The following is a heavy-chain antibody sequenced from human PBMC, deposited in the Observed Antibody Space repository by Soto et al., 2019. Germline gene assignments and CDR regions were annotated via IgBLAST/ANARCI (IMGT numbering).Heavy chain of an antibody. CDR3: AKHHRREIFGVVPFLAF. D-gene: IGHD3-3*01. J-gene: IGHJ4*02. CDR1: GFTFSSYG. CDR2: ISYDGSNK. Sequence: QVQLVESGGGVVQPGRSLRLSCAASGFTFSSYGMHWVRQAPGKGLEWVAVISYDGSNKYYADSVKGRFTISRDNSKNTLYLQMNSLRAEDTAVYYCAKHHRREIFGVVPFLAFWGQGTLVPVSS. V-gene: IGHV3-30*18.